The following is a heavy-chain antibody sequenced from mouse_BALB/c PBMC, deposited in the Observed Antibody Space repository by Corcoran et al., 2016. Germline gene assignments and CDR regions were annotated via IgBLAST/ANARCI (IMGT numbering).Heavy chain of an antibody. D-gene: IGHD2-14*01. J-gene: IGHJ3*01. CDR1: GYTFSSYW. V-gene: IGHV1-9*01. CDR2: ILPGSGST. Sequence: QVQLQQSGAELMKPGASVKISCKATGYTFSSYWIEWVKQRPGHGLEWIGEILPGSGSTNYNEKFKGKATFTADTSSNTAYMQLSSLTSEDSAVYYCARKEVRRALFAYWGQGTLVTVSA. CDR3: ARKEVRRALFAY.